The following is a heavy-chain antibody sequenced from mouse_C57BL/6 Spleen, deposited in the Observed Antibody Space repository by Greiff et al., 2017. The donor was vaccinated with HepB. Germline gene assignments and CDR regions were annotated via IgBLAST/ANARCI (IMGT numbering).Heavy chain of an antibody. CDR3: ARLSGTGYAMDY. V-gene: IGHV1-55*01. J-gene: IGHJ4*01. D-gene: IGHD4-1*01. CDR1: GYTFTSYW. CDR2: LYPGSGST. Sequence: VQLQQSGAELVKPGASVKMSCKASGYTFTSYWITWVKQRPGPGLEWIGDLYPGSGSTNYNEKVKSKSTLTVDTSSSTAYMQRSSLTSEDSAAYKRARLSGTGYAMDYWSQVTSVTVAS.